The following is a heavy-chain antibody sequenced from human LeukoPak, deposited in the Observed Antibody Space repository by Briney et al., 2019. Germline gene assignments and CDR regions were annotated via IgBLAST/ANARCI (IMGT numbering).Heavy chain of an antibody. Sequence: ASVKVSCKASGYTFTTYNVHWVRQAPGQGLEWMGIINPSGGSTSYAQKFQGRVTMTRDTSTSTVYMELSSLRSEDTAEYYCARGAYSSSWLIHFDYWGQGTLVTVSS. V-gene: IGHV1-46*01. CDR2: INPSGGST. D-gene: IGHD6-13*01. J-gene: IGHJ4*02. CDR1: GYTFTTYN. CDR3: ARGAYSSSWLIHFDY.